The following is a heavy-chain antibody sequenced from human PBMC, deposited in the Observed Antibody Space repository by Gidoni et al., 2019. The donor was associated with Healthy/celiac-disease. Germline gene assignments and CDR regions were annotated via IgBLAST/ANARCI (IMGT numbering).Heavy chain of an antibody. J-gene: IGHJ2*01. CDR2: INPNSGGT. V-gene: IGHV1-2*04. CDR1: GYTFTGYY. D-gene: IGHD2-8*01. CDR3: AIENGTHFDL. Sequence: QVQLVQSGAEVKKPGASVKVSCKASGYTFTGYYMHLVRQAPGQGLEWMGWINPNSGGTNDAQKFQGWVTMTRDTSISTAYMELSRLRSDDTAVYYCAIENGTHFDLWGRGTLVTVSS.